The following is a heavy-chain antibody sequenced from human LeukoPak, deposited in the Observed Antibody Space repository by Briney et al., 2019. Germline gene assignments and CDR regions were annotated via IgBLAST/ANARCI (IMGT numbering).Heavy chain of an antibody. D-gene: IGHD3-10*01. Sequence: AASVKVSCKASGYTFTSYDINWVRQATGQGLEWMGWMIPNSGNTGYAQKFQGRVTITRTTSITTTYMELSSLRSEDTAVYYCARRSAYGSGSYYVDYWGQGTLVTVSS. J-gene: IGHJ4*02. CDR2: MIPNSGNT. CDR3: ARRSAYGSGSYYVDY. V-gene: IGHV1-8*03. CDR1: GYTFTSYD.